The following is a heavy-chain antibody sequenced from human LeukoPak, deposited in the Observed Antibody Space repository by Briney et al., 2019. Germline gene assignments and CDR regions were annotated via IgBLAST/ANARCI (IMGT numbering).Heavy chain of an antibody. CDR3: TRVRNSNNWWGAFDI. CDR2: ISPNNGNT. D-gene: IGHD1-1*01. V-gene: IGHV1-18*01. Sequence: ASVKVSCKAFGYTFGTSSISWVRQAPGQRLEWMGWISPNNGNTQYGQGGQGRVTMTTDTSRSTAYMELRSLRPDDTAVYYCTRVRNSNNWWGAFDIWGQGTMVTVSS. J-gene: IGHJ3*02. CDR1: GYTFGTSS.